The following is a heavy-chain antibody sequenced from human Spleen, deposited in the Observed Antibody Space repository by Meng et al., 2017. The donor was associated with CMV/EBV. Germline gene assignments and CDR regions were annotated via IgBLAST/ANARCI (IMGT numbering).Heavy chain of an antibody. V-gene: IGHV3-69-1*01. Sequence: GESLKISCAASGFTFSDYYMNWVRQAPGKGLEWVSSISSSSTIYYADSVKGRFTISRDNSKNTLFLQMNSLRAEDTAVYYCARTATAAGTYYFDYWGQGTLVTVSS. J-gene: IGHJ4*02. CDR1: GFTFSDYY. CDR3: ARTATAAGTYYFDY. D-gene: IGHD6-13*01. CDR2: ISSSSTI.